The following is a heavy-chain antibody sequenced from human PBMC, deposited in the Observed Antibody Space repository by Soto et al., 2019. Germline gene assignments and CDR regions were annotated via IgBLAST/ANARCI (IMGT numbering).Heavy chain of an antibody. CDR3: ARDPYSSGWQHDAFGI. CDR2: INAGNGNS. CDR1: GNTFTTYA. Sequence: ASVKVSCKASGNTFTTYAIHWVRQAPGQRLEWMGWINAGNGNSKYSQNFQGRVTITRDTSASTAYMELSSLRSEDTAVYYCARDPYSSGWQHDAFGIWGQGTMVTVSS. J-gene: IGHJ3*02. D-gene: IGHD6-19*01. V-gene: IGHV1-3*01.